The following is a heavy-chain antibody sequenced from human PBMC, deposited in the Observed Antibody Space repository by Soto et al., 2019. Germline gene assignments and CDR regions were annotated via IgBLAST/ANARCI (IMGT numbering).Heavy chain of an antibody. D-gene: IGHD5-18*01. Sequence: GGSLRLSCAASGFTFSSYAMSWVRQAPGKGLEWVSAISGSGGSTYYADSVKGRFTISRDNSKNTLYLQMNSLRAEDTAVYYCAKDMGGRIQLWSKYYYYYYGMDVWGQGTTVTVSS. CDR2: ISGSGGST. CDR1: GFTFSSYA. V-gene: IGHV3-23*01. J-gene: IGHJ6*02. CDR3: AKDMGGRIQLWSKYYYYYYGMDV.